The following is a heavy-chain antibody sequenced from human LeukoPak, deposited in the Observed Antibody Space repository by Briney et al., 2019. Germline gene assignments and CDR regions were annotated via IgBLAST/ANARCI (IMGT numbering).Heavy chain of an antibody. CDR2: IIPIFGTT. J-gene: IGHJ6*03. D-gene: IGHD3-10*01. Sequence: SVKVSCKASGYTFTGYYMHWVRQAPGQGLEWMGAIIPIFGTTNSAQKFQGRVTIIADESTRTVYMELSSLRSEDTAVYYCARNRRVVRGVNIVENYYYYMDVWGKGTTVTISS. CDR3: ARNRRVVRGVNIVENYYYYMDV. CDR1: GYTFTGYY. V-gene: IGHV1-69*13.